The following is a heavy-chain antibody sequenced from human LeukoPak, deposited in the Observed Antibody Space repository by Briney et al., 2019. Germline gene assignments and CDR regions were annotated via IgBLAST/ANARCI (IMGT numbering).Heavy chain of an antibody. CDR3: AAEYSSSTPPD. CDR1: GFTFSDYY. CDR2: ISSSGSTI. D-gene: IGHD6-6*01. J-gene: IGHJ4*02. Sequence: PGGSLRLSCAASGFTFSDYYMGWIRQAPGKGLEWVSYISSSGSTIYNADSVKGRFTISRDNAKNSLYLQMNSLRAEDTAVYYCAAEYSSSTPPDWGQGTLVTVSS. V-gene: IGHV3-11*04.